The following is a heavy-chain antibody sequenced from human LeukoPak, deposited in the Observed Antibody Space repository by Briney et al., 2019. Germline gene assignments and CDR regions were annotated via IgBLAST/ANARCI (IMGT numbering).Heavy chain of an antibody. CDR2: IYYSGST. J-gene: IGHJ4*02. CDR3: ARLGWWDS. CDR1: GGSISSHY. Sequence: SETLSLTCTVSGGSISSHYWSWTRQPPGKGLEWIGYIYYSGSTNYNPSLKSRVTISVDTSKNQFSLKLSSVTAADTAVYYCARLGWWDSWGQGTLVTVSS. V-gene: IGHV4-59*08. D-gene: IGHD2-15*01.